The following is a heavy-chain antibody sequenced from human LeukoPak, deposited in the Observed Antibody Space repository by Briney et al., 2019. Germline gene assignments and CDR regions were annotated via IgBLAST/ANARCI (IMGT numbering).Heavy chain of an antibody. CDR3: TRHGGRDYYDSSEDAFDI. CDR1: GFTFSGSA. Sequence: GGSLRLSCVASGFTFSGSAMHWVRQASGKGLEWVGRIRSKAHSYATAYAASVKGRFTISRDDSKNTAYLQMNSLKTEDTAVYYCTRHGGRDYYDSSEDAFDIWGQGTMVIVSS. CDR2: IRSKAHSYAT. J-gene: IGHJ3*02. D-gene: IGHD3-22*01. V-gene: IGHV3-73*01.